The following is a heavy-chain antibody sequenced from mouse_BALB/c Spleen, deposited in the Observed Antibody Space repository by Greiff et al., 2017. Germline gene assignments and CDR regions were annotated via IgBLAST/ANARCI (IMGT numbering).Heavy chain of an antibody. CDR2: ISYSGST. D-gene: IGHD1-2*01. CDR1: GYSITSDYA. Sequence: VQLQQSGPGLVKPSQSLSLTCTVTGYSITSDYAWNWIRQFPGNKLEWMGYISYSGSTSYNPSLKSRISITRDTSKNQFFLQLNSVTTEDTATYYCARCHYCGYVGYFDYWGQGTTLTVSS. J-gene: IGHJ2*01. V-gene: IGHV3-2*02. CDR3: ARCHYCGYVGYFDY.